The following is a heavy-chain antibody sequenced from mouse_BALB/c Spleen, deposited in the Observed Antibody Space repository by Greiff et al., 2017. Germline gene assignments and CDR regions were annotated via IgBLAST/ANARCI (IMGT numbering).Heavy chain of an antibody. CDR2: IDPENGDT. CDR3: NDGSSNY. Sequence: VQLKQSGAELVRSGASVKLSCTASGFNIKDYYMHWVKQRPEQGLEWIGWIDPENGDTEYAPKFQGKATMTADTSSNTAYLQLSSLTSEDTAVYYCNDGSSNYWGQGTTLTVSS. D-gene: IGHD1-1*01. CDR1: GFNIKDYY. V-gene: IGHV14-4*02. J-gene: IGHJ2*01.